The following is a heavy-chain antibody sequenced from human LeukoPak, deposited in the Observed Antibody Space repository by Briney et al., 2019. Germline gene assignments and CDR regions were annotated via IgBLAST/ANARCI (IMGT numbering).Heavy chain of an antibody. CDR2: VYYSGST. J-gene: IGHJ4*02. CDR1: GGSISSYY. D-gene: IGHD6-25*01. CDR3: ARQRIPPYSSEYYFDY. Sequence: SETLSLTCTVSGGSISSYYWSWIRQPPGKGLEWIGYVYYSGSTNYNPSLKSRVTISVDTSKNQFSLKLSSVTAADTAVYYCARQRIPPYSSEYYFDYWGQGTLVTVSS. V-gene: IGHV4-59*08.